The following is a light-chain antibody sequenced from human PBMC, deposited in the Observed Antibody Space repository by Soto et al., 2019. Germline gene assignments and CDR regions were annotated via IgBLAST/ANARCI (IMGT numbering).Light chain of an antibody. V-gene: IGKV1-39*01. CDR2: TTY. J-gene: IGKJ4*01. Sequence: DIQMTQSPSYLYASVGDRVTLTCRASQSISSYLNWYQQKPGKAPNLLIYTTYNLESGVTSRFSGSGSGTDFTLTISSLQPEDFATYYCIQDYNYPLTFGGGTKVEIK. CDR1: QSISSY. CDR3: IQDYNYPLT.